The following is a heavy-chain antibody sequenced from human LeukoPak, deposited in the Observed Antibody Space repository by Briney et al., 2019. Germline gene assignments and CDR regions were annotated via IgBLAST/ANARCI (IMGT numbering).Heavy chain of an antibody. CDR1: GXSFSGYY. J-gene: IGHJ4*02. CDR2: INHSGST. D-gene: IGHD3-10*01. Sequence: SETLSLTWAVYGXSFSGYYGSWIRQPPGKGLEWIGEINHSGSTNYNPSLKSRVTISVDTSKNQFSLKLSSVTAADTAVYYCARGGITMVRGVTTPLDYWGQGTLVTVSS. CDR3: ARGGITMVRGVTTPLDY. V-gene: IGHV4-34*01.